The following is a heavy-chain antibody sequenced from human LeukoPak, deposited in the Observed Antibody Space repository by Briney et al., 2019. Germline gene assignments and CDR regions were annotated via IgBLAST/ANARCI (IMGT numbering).Heavy chain of an antibody. V-gene: IGHV4-59*01. Sequence: SETLSLTCAVSGDSFSSYFWSWIRQPPGKGLEWIAYVSYSGRTNCNPSLKSRVTISLDKSKNQFSLKLSSVTAADTAVYYCARGVGKDSSNLDYRGQGTLVTVSS. CDR2: VSYSGRT. J-gene: IGHJ4*02. D-gene: IGHD4-11*01. CDR1: GDSFSSYF. CDR3: ARGVGKDSSNLDY.